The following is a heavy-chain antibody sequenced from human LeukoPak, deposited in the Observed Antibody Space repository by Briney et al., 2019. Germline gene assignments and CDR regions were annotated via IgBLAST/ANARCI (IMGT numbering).Heavy chain of an antibody. V-gene: IGHV4-39*07. CDR2: IYYSGST. D-gene: IGHD1-26*01. CDR3: ARSASRSYSPFDY. J-gene: IGHJ4*02. CDR1: GGSISSSSYY. Sequence: SETLSLTCTVSGGSISSSSYYWGWIRQPPGKGLEWIGSIYYSGSTYYNPSLSSRVTISVDTSKNQFSLTLSSVTAADTAVYYCARSASRSYSPFDYWGQGTLVTVSS.